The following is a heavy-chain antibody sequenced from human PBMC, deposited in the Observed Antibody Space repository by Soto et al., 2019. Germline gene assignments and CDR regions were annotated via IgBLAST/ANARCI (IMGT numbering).Heavy chain of an antibody. J-gene: IGHJ4*02. CDR1: GFSLTTSGVG. V-gene: IGHV2-5*02. D-gene: IGHD3-3*01. CDR2: IYWDDDK. Sequence: QITLNESGPPVVKPAETLTLTCTFSGFSLTTSGVGVGWIRQPPGKAPEWLALIYWDDDKRYSASLKSRLTITKDTSKNQVVLTMASVDPADTATYYCAHRILRTVFGLVTTTAIYFDFWGQGTPVVVSS. CDR3: AHRILRTVFGLVTTTAIYFDF.